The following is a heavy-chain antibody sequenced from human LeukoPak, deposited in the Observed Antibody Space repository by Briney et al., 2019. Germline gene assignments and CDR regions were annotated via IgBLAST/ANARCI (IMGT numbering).Heavy chain of an antibody. J-gene: IGHJ4*02. D-gene: IGHD1-14*01. Sequence: GGSLRLSCAASGFTFSSYAMSWVRQAPGKGLEWVSAISGSGGSTYYADSVKGRFTISRDNSKNTLYLQMNSLRAEDTAIYYCAKDHKPVRVASKYYFDYWGQGTLVTVSS. V-gene: IGHV3-23*01. CDR2: ISGSGGST. CDR1: GFTFSSYA. CDR3: AKDHKPVRVASKYYFDY.